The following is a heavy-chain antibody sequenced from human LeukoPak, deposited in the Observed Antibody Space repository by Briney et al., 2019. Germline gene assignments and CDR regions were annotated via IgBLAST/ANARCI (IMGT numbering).Heavy chain of an antibody. CDR2: ITSSSTYV. CDR1: GFTFSTYS. D-gene: IGHD2-8*01. Sequence: GGSLRLSCAASGFTFSTYSMNWVRQTPGKGLEWVSSITSSSTYVFYADSVKRRFTISRDNAKNSLYLQTTSLTAEDTAVYYCARGYCTNGVCYGLFDYWGQGTLVTVSS. J-gene: IGHJ4*02. CDR3: ARGYCTNGVCYGLFDY. V-gene: IGHV3-21*01.